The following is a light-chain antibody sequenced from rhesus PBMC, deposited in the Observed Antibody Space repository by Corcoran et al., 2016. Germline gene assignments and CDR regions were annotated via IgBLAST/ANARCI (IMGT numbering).Light chain of an antibody. J-gene: IGKJ2*01. CDR1: QSVSSH. V-gene: IGKV3-10*01. Sequence: QVILTQSPATLSLSPGERATLSCRASQSVSSHLAWYQQKPGQAPRLLIYGASSRATGIPDRFSGRGSGTDFTLPISSLEPEDVRVYNCYQHSSGYSFGQGTKVEIK. CDR3: YQHSSGYS. CDR2: GAS.